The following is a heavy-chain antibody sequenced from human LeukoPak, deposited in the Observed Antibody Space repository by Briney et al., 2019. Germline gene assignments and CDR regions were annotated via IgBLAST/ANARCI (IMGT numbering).Heavy chain of an antibody. J-gene: IGHJ4*02. CDR2: IKQDGSEK. V-gene: IGHV3-7*01. D-gene: IGHD1-26*01. Sequence: GGSLRLSCATSGFTFSSYWMSWVRQAPGKGLEWVANIKQDGSEKYYVDSVKGRFTISRDNAKNSLYLQMNSLRAEDTAVYYCAKAGRRSGSQFDYWGQGTLVTVSS. CDR1: GFTFSSYW. CDR3: AKAGRRSGSQFDY.